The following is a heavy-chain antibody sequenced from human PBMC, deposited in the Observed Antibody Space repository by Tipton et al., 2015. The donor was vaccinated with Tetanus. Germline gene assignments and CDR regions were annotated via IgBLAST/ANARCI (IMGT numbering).Heavy chain of an antibody. CDR3: ARDRSDYYDSSGYYPDAFDI. Sequence: QSGAEVKKPGSSVKLSCKASGGTFSSYAISWVRQAPGQGLEWMGGIIPIFGTANYAQKFQGRVTITADESTSTAYMELSSLRSEDTAVYYCARDRSDYYDSSGYYPDAFDIWGQGTMVTVSS. J-gene: IGHJ3*02. CDR1: GGTFSSYA. D-gene: IGHD3-22*01. CDR2: IIPIFGTA. V-gene: IGHV1-69*01.